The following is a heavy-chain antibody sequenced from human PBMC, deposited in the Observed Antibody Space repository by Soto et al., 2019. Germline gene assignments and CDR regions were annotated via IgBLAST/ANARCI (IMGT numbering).Heavy chain of an antibody. CDR3: AREGSDYGGAFDY. CDR1: GFTFSSYE. CDR2: ISSSGNTI. V-gene: IGHV3-48*03. Sequence: PGGSLRLSCAASGFTFSSYEMNWVRQAPGKGLEWVSYISSSGNTIYDADVEKGRFTISRDNAKNSLYLQMNSLRAEDTAVYYCAREGSDYGGAFDYWGQGTLVTVSS. D-gene: IGHD4-17*01. J-gene: IGHJ4*02.